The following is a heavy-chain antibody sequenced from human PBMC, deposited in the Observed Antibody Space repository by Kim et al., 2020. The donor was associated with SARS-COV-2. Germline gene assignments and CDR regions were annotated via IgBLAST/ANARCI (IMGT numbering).Heavy chain of an antibody. CDR2: ISAYNGNT. Sequence: ASVKVSCKASGYTFTSYGISWVRQAPGQGLEWMGWISAYNGNTNYAQKLQGRVTMTTDTSTSTAYMELRSLRSDDTAVYYCARGRGVVRGPPTPENLFDYWGQGTLVTVSS. J-gene: IGHJ4*02. CDR3: ARGRGVVRGPPTPENLFDY. V-gene: IGHV1-18*01. D-gene: IGHD3-10*01. CDR1: GYTFTSYG.